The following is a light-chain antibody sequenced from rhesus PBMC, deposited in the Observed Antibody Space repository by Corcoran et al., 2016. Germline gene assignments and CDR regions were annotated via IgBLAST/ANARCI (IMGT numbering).Light chain of an antibody. Sequence: EIVMTQSPATLSLSPGQTVTLSFRASEGVGTHLAWYQQKPGQAPKLLVHSAYFMATGNPDRFSGSGSGTEFTLPIRSLNTEDVGVYHCQQYNDLFTFGGGTKLELK. V-gene: IGKV3-40*03. CDR3: QQYNDLFT. J-gene: IGKJ4*01. CDR1: EGVGTH. CDR2: SAY.